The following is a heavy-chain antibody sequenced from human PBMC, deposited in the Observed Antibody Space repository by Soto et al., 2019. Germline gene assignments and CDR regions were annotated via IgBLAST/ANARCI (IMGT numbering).Heavy chain of an antibody. CDR2: ISGSGGST. Sequence: GGSLRLSCAASGFTFSSYAMSWVRQAPGKGLEWVSAISGSGGSTYYADSVKGRFTISRDNSKNTLYLQMNSLRAEDTAVYYCAKDRSIATSINWFDPWGQGTLVNVSS. CDR3: AKDRSIATSINWFDP. CDR1: GFTFSSYA. D-gene: IGHD6-6*01. V-gene: IGHV3-23*01. J-gene: IGHJ5*02.